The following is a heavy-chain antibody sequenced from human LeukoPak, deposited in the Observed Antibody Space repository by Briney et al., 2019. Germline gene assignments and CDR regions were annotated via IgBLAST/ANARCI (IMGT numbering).Heavy chain of an antibody. J-gene: IGHJ4*02. CDR3: ASLDGSSSSGGDY. CDR2: IWYDGSNK. CDR1: GFTFSSYG. D-gene: IGHD6-13*01. V-gene: IGHV3-33*01. Sequence: GALRLSCAASGFTFSSYGMHWVRQAPGKGLGWVAVIWYDGSNKYYADSVKGRFTISRDNSKNTLYLQMNSLRAEDTAVYYCASLDGSSSSGGDYWGQGTLVTVSS.